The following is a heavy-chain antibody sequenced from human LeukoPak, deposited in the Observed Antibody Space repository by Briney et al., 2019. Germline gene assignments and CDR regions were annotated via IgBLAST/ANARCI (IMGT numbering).Heavy chain of an antibody. CDR3: TLGIEQRSGYFDY. J-gene: IGHJ4*02. V-gene: IGHV3-73*01. CDR1: GFNFSGSA. Sequence: GGSLRLSCAASGFNFSGSAIYWVRQASGKGLEWVGRIRSKANSYAAAYAASVKGRFTVSRDDSKNTAYLQLNSLNTEDTAVYCCTLGIEQRSGYFDYWGQGTLVTVSS. CDR2: IRSKANSYAA. D-gene: IGHD6-25*01.